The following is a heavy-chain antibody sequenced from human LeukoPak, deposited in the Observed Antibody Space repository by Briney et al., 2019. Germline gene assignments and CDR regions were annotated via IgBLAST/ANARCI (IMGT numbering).Heavy chain of an antibody. J-gene: IGHJ5*02. CDR2: IYYRGST. CDR3: AGLTYYYDTTGPTNWFDP. D-gene: IGHD3-22*01. V-gene: IGHV4-59*08. Sequence: SETLSLTCTVSGASISSYYWSWVRQPPGKGLEYIGYIYYRGSTNYNPSLKSRVTISVDTSKNQFSLKLMPVTAADTAVYYCAGLTYYYDTTGPTNWFDPWGQGTLVTVSS. CDR1: GASISSYY.